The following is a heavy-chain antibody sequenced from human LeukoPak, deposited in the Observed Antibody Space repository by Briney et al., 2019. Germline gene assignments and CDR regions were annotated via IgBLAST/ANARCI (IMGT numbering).Heavy chain of an antibody. J-gene: IGHJ4*02. CDR3: AKLQYY. Sequence: PGGSRGLSCEAPGFTFSSYGMHGFGQAPAKGLEWVAVISYDGSNKYYADSVKGRFTISRDNSKNTLYLQMNSLRAEDTAVYYCAKLQYYWGQGTLVTVSS. CDR1: GFTFSSYG. CDR2: ISYDGSNK. D-gene: IGHD6-19*01. V-gene: IGHV3-30*18.